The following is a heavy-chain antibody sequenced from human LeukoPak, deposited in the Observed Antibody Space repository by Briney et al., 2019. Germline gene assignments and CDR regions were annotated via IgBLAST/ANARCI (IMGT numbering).Heavy chain of an antibody. CDR1: GFFFRSYG. Sequence: HPGGSLRLSCAASGFFFRSYGMSWVRQAPGKGLEWVAAISGGGEFTDYAASVRGRFSISRDNSMNTLHLQMNSLRAEDTGVYYCAKDPRSYYDGSGYSRFDYWGQGTQVTVSS. D-gene: IGHD3-22*01. CDR2: ISGGGEFT. CDR3: AKDPRSYYDGSGYSRFDY. V-gene: IGHV3-23*01. J-gene: IGHJ4*02.